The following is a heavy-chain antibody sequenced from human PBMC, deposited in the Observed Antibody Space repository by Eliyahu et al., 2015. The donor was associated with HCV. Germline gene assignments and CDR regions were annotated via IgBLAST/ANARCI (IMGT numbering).Heavy chain of an antibody. V-gene: IGHV1-69*01. J-gene: IGHJ6*03. CDR1: GXXFSSYA. CDR3: ARVSPRSIAARHYYYYYMDV. Sequence: QVQLVQSGAEVKKPGSSVKVSCKASGXXFSSYAXXWVRQAPGQGLEWMGGIIPIFGTANYAQKFQGRVTITADESTSTAYMELSSLRSEDTAVYYCARVSPRSIAARHYYYYYMDVWGKGTTVTVSS. CDR2: IIPIFGTA. D-gene: IGHD6-6*01.